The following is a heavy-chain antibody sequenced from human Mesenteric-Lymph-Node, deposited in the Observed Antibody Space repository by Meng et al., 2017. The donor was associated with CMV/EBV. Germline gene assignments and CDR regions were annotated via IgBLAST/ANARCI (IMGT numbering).Heavy chain of an antibody. D-gene: IGHD3-10*01. J-gene: IGHJ3*02. CDR3: ARGRGSSWFGNDAFDI. V-gene: IGHV3-7*01. CDR1: GFTFSTYS. CDR2: VKQDGSAK. Sequence: GESLKISCAASGFTFSTYSMNWVRQAPGKGLEWVAKVKQDGSAKYYVDSVKGRFTISRDNAKDSLYLQMNSLRAEDTAVYYCARGRGSSWFGNDAFDIWGQGTMVTVSS.